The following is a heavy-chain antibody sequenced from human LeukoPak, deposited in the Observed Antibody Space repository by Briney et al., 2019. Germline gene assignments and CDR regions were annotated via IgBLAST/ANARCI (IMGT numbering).Heavy chain of an antibody. Sequence: GGSLRLSCAASGFTFSSYAMSWVRRAPGKGLEWVSAISGSGGSTYYADSVKGRFTISRDNSKNTLYLQMNSLRAEDTAVYYCANVYYFGSGTYESRYFDYWGQGTLVTVSS. V-gene: IGHV3-23*01. CDR1: GFTFSSYA. CDR3: ANVYYFGSGTYESRYFDY. J-gene: IGHJ4*02. CDR2: ISGSGGST. D-gene: IGHD3-10*01.